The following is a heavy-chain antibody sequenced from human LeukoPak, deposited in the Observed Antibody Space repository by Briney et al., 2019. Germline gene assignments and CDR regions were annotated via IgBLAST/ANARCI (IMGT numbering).Heavy chain of an antibody. D-gene: IGHD6-13*01. J-gene: IGHJ4*02. V-gene: IGHV1-69*13. CDR3: ARGSASNWPVDI. Sequence: SVKVSCKASGGSFTIYPISWVRQAPGQGRQWMGGVTPVFRTPNYAQEFQGRVTLTADDSTNTAYMELNSLRSDATAVYYCARGSASNWPVDIWGQETLVIVSS. CDR2: VTPVFRTP. CDR1: GGSFTIYP.